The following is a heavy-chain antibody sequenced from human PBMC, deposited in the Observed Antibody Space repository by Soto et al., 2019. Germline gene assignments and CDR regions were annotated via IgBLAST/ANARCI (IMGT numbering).Heavy chain of an antibody. CDR2: VSAGGGDT. CDR3: ARASGESYPGSRVFDS. CDR1: GFTFNSYG. D-gene: IGHD3-10*01. J-gene: IGHJ4*02. Sequence: PGGSLRLSCAASGFTFNSYGMNWVRQAPGKGLEWVAGVSAGGGDTSYADSVKGRFTISRDNSKDTLYLQMNSLRAEDTAIYYCARASGESYPGSRVFDSWGQGTRVTVSS. V-gene: IGHV3-23*01.